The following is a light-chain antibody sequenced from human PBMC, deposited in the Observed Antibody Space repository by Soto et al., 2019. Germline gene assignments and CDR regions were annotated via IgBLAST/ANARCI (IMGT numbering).Light chain of an antibody. Sequence: QSALTQPASVSGSPGQAVTISCPGTSSDGGGYNYVSWHRQQPGKAPKLMVYDVGNRPSGVSNRFSGSKSGNTASLTISGLQAEDDADYYCSSYPSSSTRGVFGTGTKVTVL. CDR1: SSDGGGYNY. J-gene: IGLJ1*01. V-gene: IGLV2-14*01. CDR3: SSYPSSSTRGV. CDR2: DVG.